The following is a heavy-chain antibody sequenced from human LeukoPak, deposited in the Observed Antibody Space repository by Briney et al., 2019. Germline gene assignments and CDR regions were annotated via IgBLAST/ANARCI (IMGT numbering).Heavy chain of an antibody. CDR1: GYTFTSYA. D-gene: IGHD6-19*01. CDR2: ISAYNGNT. V-gene: IGHV1-18*01. CDR3: ASSSGWYLTRMDV. J-gene: IGHJ6*02. Sequence: RASVKVSCKASGYTFTSYAMHWVRQAPGQRLEWMGWISAYNGNTNYAQKLQGRVTMTTDTSTSTAYMELRSLRSDDTAVYYCASSSGWYLTRMDVWGQGTTVTVSS.